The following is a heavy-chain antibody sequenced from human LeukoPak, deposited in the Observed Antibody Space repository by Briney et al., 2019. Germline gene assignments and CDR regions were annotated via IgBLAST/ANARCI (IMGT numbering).Heavy chain of an antibody. CDR3: ATDTGYERPWAIYDF. D-gene: IGHD5-18*01. V-gene: IGHV3-15*01. CDR2: VKSQLHGGGST. Sequence: KLGGSLRLSGVVSGFPFSNYWMSGVRQAPGKGLEWVGRVKSQLHGGGSTDYAATVKGRFTISRDDSRHILYLQMNNLKNEDSAVYYCATDTGYERPWAIYDFWGQGTLVTVSS. CDR1: GFPFSNYW. J-gene: IGHJ4*02.